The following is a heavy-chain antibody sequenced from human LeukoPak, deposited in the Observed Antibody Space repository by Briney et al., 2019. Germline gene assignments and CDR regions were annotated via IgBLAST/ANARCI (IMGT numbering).Heavy chain of an antibody. V-gene: IGHV3-74*01. J-gene: IGHJ4*02. CDR3: ARDGVNLWFGELLYY. CDR2: IKTDGSTK. CDR1: GFIFSTYW. D-gene: IGHD3-10*01. Sequence: PGGSLRLSCTGSGFIFSTYWMHWVRQAPGKGLVWVSRIKTDGSTKYYADSVKGRFAVSRDNAKNTLYLQMNSLRAEDTAVYYCARDGVNLWFGELLYYWGQGTLVTVSS.